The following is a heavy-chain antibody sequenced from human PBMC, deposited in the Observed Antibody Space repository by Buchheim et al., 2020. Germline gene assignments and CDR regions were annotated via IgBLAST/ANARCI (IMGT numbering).Heavy chain of an antibody. J-gene: IGHJ6*02. D-gene: IGHD4-17*01. Sequence: QVQLVESGGGVVQPGRSLRLSCAASGFTFSSYGMHWVRQAPGKGLEWVAVIWYDGSNKYYADSVKGRFTISRDNSKNTLNLQMNSLRAEDTAVYYCARDRAATVIGYYGMDVWGQGTT. CDR3: ARDRAATVIGYYGMDV. V-gene: IGHV3-33*01. CDR2: IWYDGSNK. CDR1: GFTFSSYG.